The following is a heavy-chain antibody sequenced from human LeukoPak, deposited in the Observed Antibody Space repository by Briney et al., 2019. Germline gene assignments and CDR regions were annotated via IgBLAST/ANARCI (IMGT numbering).Heavy chain of an antibody. CDR3: AKDSSGYNSHYYYYMEV. J-gene: IGHJ6*03. D-gene: IGHD5-24*01. CDR2: ITWDGGRT. Sequence: HAGGSLRLSCAASGFPFDDYIMHWVRQAPGKGLERVSLITWDGGRTDYADSVKGRFTISRDNSKNSLYLQMNSLRTEDTALYYCAKDSSGYNSHYYYYMEVWGKGTTVTVSS. CDR1: GFPFDDYI. V-gene: IGHV3-43*01.